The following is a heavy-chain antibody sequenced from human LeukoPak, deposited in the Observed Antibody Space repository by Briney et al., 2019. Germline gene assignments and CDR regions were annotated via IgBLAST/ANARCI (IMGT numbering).Heavy chain of an antibody. CDR1: GFTFSSSA. V-gene: IGHV3-23*01. Sequence: GGSLRLSCAASGFTFSSSAMSWVRQAPGKGLEWVSTISGSDSSTHYADSVKGRFTISRDNSKNTLYLQMNSLRANDTAVYYCAKSGYNRFDYWGQGTLVTVSS. J-gene: IGHJ4*02. CDR2: ISGSDSST. D-gene: IGHD5-24*01. CDR3: AKSGYNRFDY.